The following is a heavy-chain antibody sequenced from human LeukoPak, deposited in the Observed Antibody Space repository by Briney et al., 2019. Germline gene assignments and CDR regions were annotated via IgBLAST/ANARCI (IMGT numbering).Heavy chain of an antibody. CDR1: GGSISGYF. Sequence: SETLSLTCTVSGGSISGYFWSCIRQLPGQGLEFIGYIYYTGATLYNPSLKSRVTMSVGTSKNQFSLKLSSVTAADTAVYYCARHDPVGYYQHGMDVWGQGTTVTVSS. CDR3: ARHDPVGYYQHGMDV. D-gene: IGHD2-15*01. J-gene: IGHJ6*02. V-gene: IGHV4-59*08. CDR2: IYYTGAT.